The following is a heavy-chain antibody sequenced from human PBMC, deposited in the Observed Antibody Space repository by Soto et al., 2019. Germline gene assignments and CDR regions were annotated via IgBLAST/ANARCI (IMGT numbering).Heavy chain of an antibody. V-gene: IGHV4-30-2*01. CDR1: GGSISSGGYS. J-gene: IGHJ6*02. CDR3: ARSRGYYYYYGMDV. CDR2: IYHSGST. D-gene: IGHD5-12*01. Sequence: LALTCAVSGGSISSGGYSWSWIRQPPGKGLEWIGYIYHSGSTYYNPSLKSRVTISVDRSKNQFSLKLSSVTAADTAVYYCARSRGYYYYYGMDVWGQGTTVTVSS.